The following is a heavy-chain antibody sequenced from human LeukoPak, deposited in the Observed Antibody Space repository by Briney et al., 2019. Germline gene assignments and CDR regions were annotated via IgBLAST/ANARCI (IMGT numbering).Heavy chain of an antibody. Sequence: NTSQTLSLTCSVSGGSISSGGSYWSWIRQHPGKGLEWIGYIYYSGTTYYNPSLKSRVTMSVDTSKNQFSLRLSSVTAADTAVYYCARDGGYGSGSYYFDYWGQGTLVTVSS. CDR1: GGSISSGGSY. J-gene: IGHJ4*02. V-gene: IGHV4-31*03. CDR3: ARDGGYGSGSYYFDY. CDR2: IYYSGTT. D-gene: IGHD3-10*01.